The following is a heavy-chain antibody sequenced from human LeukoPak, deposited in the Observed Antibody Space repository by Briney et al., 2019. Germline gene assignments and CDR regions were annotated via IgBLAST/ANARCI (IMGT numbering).Heavy chain of an antibody. CDR3: AKDTFEYSDGRYYFHYGMDV. CDR2: IGASGGTT. D-gene: IGHD5-18*01. Sequence: PGGSLRLSCAASGFAFRTYAMNWVRQAPGKGLQWVSGIGASGGTTYYADSVKGRFTISRDNSKNTVFLQMNRLTAEDTALYYCAKDTFEYSDGRYYFHYGMDVWGHGTTVTVSS. V-gene: IGHV3-23*01. J-gene: IGHJ6*02. CDR1: GFAFRTYA.